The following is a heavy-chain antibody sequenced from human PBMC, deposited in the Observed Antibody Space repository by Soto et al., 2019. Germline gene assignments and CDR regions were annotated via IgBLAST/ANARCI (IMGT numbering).Heavy chain of an antibody. Sequence: ASVKVSCKASGYTFTGYYMHWVRQAPGQGLEWLGWINPNSGGTNYAQKFQGWVTMTRDTSISTAYMELRSLRSDDTAVYLCAREGQKKAQEKYYYFYGMDVWGQGTTVTVSS. V-gene: IGHV1-2*04. CDR3: AREGQKKAQEKYYYFYGMDV. CDR1: GYTFTGYY. J-gene: IGHJ6*02. CDR2: INPNSGGT.